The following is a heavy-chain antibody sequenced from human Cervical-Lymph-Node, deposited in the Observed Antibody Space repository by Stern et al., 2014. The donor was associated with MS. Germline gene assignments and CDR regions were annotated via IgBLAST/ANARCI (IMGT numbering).Heavy chain of an antibody. J-gene: IGHJ4*02. V-gene: IGHV1-69*01. CDR3: AREHHGGNFAS. CDR1: GGPXSTTG. Sequence: QVKMMQSGAXXXXXXXXVKVSCKXSGGPXSTTGXXXVRPAPGQGLEXMGASVPVFGRSNYAQKFQGRVTITADEVTTTAYLELSSLRSDDTALYYCAREHHGGNFASWGQGTLVTVSS. CDR2: SVPVFGRS. D-gene: IGHD4-23*01.